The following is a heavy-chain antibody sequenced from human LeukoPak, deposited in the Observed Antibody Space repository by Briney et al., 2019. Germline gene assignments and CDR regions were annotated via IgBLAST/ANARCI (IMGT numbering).Heavy chain of an antibody. CDR1: GGSISSGSYY. V-gene: IGHV4-61*02. J-gene: IGHJ4*02. CDR3: ARDRGTADGYFDY. D-gene: IGHD6-13*01. CDR2: IYTSGST. Sequence: SETLSLTCTVSGGSISSGSYYWSWIRQPAGKGLEWIGRIYTSGSTNYNPSLKSRVTISVDTSKNQFSLKLSSVTAADTAVYYCARDRGTADGYFDYWGQGTLVTVSS.